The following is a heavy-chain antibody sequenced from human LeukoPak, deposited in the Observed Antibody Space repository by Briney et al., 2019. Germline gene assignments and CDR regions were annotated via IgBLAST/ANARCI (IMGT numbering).Heavy chain of an antibody. J-gene: IGHJ4*02. V-gene: IGHV3-23*01. CDR2: LSGTGGNT. Sequence: GGSLRLSCAASAFTFSSYAMAWVRQAPGKGLEWVSTLSGTGGNTYYADSVRGRFTISRDNSKSTLYLRMSSLRAEDTAVYYCAKGVKFGESNFDYWGQGTLVTVSS. CDR1: AFTFSSYA. D-gene: IGHD3-10*01. CDR3: AKGVKFGESNFDY.